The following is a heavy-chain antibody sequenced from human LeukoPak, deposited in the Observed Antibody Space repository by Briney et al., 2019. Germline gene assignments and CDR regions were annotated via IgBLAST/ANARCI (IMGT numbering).Heavy chain of an antibody. CDR2: INWNGGST. J-gene: IGHJ3*02. D-gene: IGHD5-18*01. Sequence: GGSLRLSCAASGFTFDDYGMSWVRQAPGMGLEWVSGINWNGGSTGYADSVKGRFTISRDNAKNSLYLQMNSLRVEDTALYYCAKDRSYGQGAFDIWGQGTMVTVSS. V-gene: IGHV3-20*04. CDR3: AKDRSYGQGAFDI. CDR1: GFTFDDYG.